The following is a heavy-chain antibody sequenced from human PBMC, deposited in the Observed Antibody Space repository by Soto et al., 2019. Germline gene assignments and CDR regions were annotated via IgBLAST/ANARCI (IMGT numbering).Heavy chain of an antibody. Sequence: QVQLQESGPGLVKPSQTLSLTCTVSGGSISSGGYYWSWIRQHPGKGLEWIGYIYYSGSTYYNPSLKSRVTISVDTSKNQFSLKLSSVTAADTAVYYCARVWFGELLYRNLTNYYYCGMDVWGQGTTVTVSS. D-gene: IGHD3-10*01. J-gene: IGHJ6*02. CDR2: IYYSGST. V-gene: IGHV4-31*03. CDR3: ARVWFGELLYRNLTNYYYCGMDV. CDR1: GGSISSGGYY.